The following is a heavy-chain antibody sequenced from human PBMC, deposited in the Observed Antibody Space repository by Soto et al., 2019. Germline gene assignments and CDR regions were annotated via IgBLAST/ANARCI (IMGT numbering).Heavy chain of an antibody. J-gene: IGHJ4*02. D-gene: IGHD6-19*01. V-gene: IGHV4-59*01. CDR3: ARENGSGWSN. CDR1: GGSISSYY. Sequence: SETLSLTCTVSGGSISSYYWSWIRQPPGKGLEWIGYIYYSGSTNYNPSLKSRVTISVDTSKNQFSLKLSSVTAADTAVYYCARENGSGWSNWGQGTLVTVSS. CDR2: IYYSGST.